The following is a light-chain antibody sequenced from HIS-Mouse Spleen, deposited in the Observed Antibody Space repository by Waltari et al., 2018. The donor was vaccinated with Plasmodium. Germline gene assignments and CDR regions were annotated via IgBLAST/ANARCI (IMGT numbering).Light chain of an antibody. Sequence: QSVLTQPPSVSGAPGQRVTISCTGSSSNIGAGYDVHWYQQLPGTAPKLLIYGKSNRPSGVPDRFSGSKSGTPASLAITGLQAEDEADYYGQSYDSSLSGSVFGGGTKLTVL. CDR1: SSNIGAGYD. J-gene: IGLJ3*02. CDR2: GKS. CDR3: QSYDSSLSGSV. V-gene: IGLV1-40*01.